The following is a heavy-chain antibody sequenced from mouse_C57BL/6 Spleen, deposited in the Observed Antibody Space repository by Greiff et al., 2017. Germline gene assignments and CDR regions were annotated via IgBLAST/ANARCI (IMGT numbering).Heavy chain of an antibody. CDR3: AREEDDVYDGYPDY. CDR1: GYTFTDYN. Sequence: VQLKESGPELVKPGASVKMSCKASGYTFTDYNMHWVKQSHGKSLEWIGYINPNNGGTSYNQKFKGKATLTVNKSSSTAYMELRSLTSEDSAVYYCAREEDDVYDGYPDYWGQGTTLTGSS. D-gene: IGHD2-3*01. J-gene: IGHJ2*01. V-gene: IGHV1-22*01. CDR2: INPNNGGT.